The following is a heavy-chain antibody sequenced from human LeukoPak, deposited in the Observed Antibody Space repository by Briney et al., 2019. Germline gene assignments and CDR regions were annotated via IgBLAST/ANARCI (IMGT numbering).Heavy chain of an antibody. CDR1: GFTLSTYW. V-gene: IGHV3-7*01. CDR3: ARDDNWNFKFDY. D-gene: IGHD1-7*01. J-gene: IGHJ4*02. Sequence: PGGSLRLSCAASGFTLSTYWMSWVRQAPGKGLEWVANIRQDGSEKFYVDSVKDRFTISRDNAKNSLDLQMDSLRAGDTAIYYCARDDNWNFKFDYWGQGALVIVSS. CDR2: IRQDGSEK.